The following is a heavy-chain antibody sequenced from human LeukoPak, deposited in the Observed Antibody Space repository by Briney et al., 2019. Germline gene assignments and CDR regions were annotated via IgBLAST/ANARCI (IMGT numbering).Heavy chain of an antibody. J-gene: IGHJ4*02. V-gene: IGHV4-4*07. CDR3: ARTPYTAMVRVFDY. CDR2: IYTSGST. D-gene: IGHD5-18*01. CDR1: GGSISSYY. Sequence: SETLSLTCTVSGGSISSYYWSWIRQPAGKGLEWIGRIYTSGSTNYNPSLKSRVTMSVDTSKNQFSLKLSSVTAADTAVYYCARTPYTAMVRVFDYWGQGTLVTVSS.